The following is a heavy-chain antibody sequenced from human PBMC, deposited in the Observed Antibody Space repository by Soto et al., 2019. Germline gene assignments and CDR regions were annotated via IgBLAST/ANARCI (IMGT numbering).Heavy chain of an antibody. CDR2: INPNSGGT. D-gene: IGHD1-1*01. CDR3: ARELNNWNDGYYYGMDV. V-gene: IGHV1-2*04. Sequence: ASGKVSCKASGYTFTGYYMHWVRQAPGQGLEWMGWINPNSGGTNYAQKFQGWVTMTRDTSISTAYMELSRLRSDDTAVYYCARELNNWNDGYYYGMDVWGQGTTVTVSS. J-gene: IGHJ6*02. CDR1: GYTFTGYY.